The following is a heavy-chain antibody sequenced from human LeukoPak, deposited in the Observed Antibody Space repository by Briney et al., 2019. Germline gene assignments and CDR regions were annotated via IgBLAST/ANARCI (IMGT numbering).Heavy chain of an antibody. CDR3: AKGDGYNYDNWFDP. CDR2: VSDSGGST. D-gene: IGHD5-24*01. CDR1: GFTFSGYA. V-gene: IGHV3-23*01. Sequence: VGSLRLSCAASGFTFSGYALSWVRQAPGKGLEWVSSVSDSGGSTYYADSVKGRFTISRDNSKNTLYLQMNSLRAEDTAVYYCAKGDGYNYDNWFDPWGQGTLVTVSS. J-gene: IGHJ5*02.